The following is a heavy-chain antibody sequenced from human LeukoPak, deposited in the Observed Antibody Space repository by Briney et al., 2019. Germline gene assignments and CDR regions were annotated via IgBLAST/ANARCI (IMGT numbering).Heavy chain of an antibody. Sequence: GGSLRLSCAASGFTFDDYAMHWVRQAPGKGLEWVSGISWNSGSIGYADSVKGRFTISRDNAKNSLYLQMNGLRAEDTALYYCAKDIDYYDSSGQSDYWGQGTLVTVSS. CDR1: GFTFDDYA. V-gene: IGHV3-9*01. J-gene: IGHJ4*02. CDR2: ISWNSGSI. D-gene: IGHD3-22*01. CDR3: AKDIDYYDSSGQSDY.